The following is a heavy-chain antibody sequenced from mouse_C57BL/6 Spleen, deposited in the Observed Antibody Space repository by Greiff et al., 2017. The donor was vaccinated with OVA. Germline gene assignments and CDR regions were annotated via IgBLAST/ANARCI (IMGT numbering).Heavy chain of an antibody. Sequence: VQLQQPGAELVKPGASVKLSCKASGYTFTSYWMQGVKQRPGQGLEWTGEIDPSHSYTNYHQKFKGKATLTVDTSSSTAYSHLSSKTSEDSAVYYCARWDYWGQGTTLTVST. V-gene: IGHV1-50*01. CDR2: IDPSHSYT. J-gene: IGHJ2*01. CDR1: GYTFTSYW. CDR3: ARWDY.